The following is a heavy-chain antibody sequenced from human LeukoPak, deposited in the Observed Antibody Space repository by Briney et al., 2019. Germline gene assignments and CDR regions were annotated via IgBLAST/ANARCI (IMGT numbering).Heavy chain of an antibody. V-gene: IGHV3-66*02. J-gene: IGHJ6*03. D-gene: IGHD3-22*01. CDR1: GFTFSHYY. CDR2: IYSGGST. Sequence: GGSLRLSCAASGFTFSHYYMGWTRQAPGKGLEWVSVIYSGGSTYYADSVKGRFTISRDNSKNTLYLQMNSLRAEDTAVYYCAKENIYDSSGYYYYMDVWGKGTTVTVSS. CDR3: AKENIYDSSGYYYYMDV.